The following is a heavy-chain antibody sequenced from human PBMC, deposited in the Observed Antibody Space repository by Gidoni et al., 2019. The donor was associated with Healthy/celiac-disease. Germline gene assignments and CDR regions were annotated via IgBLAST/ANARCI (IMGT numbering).Heavy chain of an antibody. J-gene: IGHJ3*02. D-gene: IGHD2-21*02. Sequence: QVQLVESGGGVVQPGRSLRLSCAASGFTFGSYGMHWVRQAPGKGLDGVAVIWYDGRNKYYADSVKGRFTISRDNSKNTLYLQRNSLRAEDTAVYYCARDFRDIVVVTATTPGGAFDIWGQGTMVTVSS. CDR1: GFTFGSYG. V-gene: IGHV3-33*01. CDR3: ARDFRDIVVVTATTPGGAFDI. CDR2: IWYDGRNK.